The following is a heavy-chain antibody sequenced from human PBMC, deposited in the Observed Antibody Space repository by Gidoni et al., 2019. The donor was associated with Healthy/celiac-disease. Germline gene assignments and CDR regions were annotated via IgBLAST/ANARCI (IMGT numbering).Heavy chain of an antibody. CDR2: IRSKAYGGTI. CDR1: GFTFGDYA. D-gene: IGHD3-22*01. V-gene: IGHV3-49*04. J-gene: IGHJ4*02. CDR3: TRESAPDYYDSSGYLEY. Sequence: EVQLVESGGGLVQPGRSLRLSCTASGFTFGDYAMSWVRQAPGKGLEWVGFIRSKAYGGTIEYAASVEGRFTISRDDSKSIAYLQMNSLKTEDTAVYYCTRESAPDYYDSSGYLEYWGQGTLVTVSS.